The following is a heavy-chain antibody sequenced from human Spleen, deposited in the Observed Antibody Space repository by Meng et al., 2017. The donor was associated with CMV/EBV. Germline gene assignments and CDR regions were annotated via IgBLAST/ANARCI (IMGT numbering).Heavy chain of an antibody. Sequence: ASVKVSCKASGYTFTSYDINWVRQATGQGLEWMGWINPNSGNAGSAQKFQGRLTITTDESTSTAYMELSSLRSEDTAMYYCARSEYCGGDCYSSFDSWGQGTLVTVSS. CDR3: ARSEYCGGDCYSSFDS. CDR1: GYTFTSYD. J-gene: IGHJ4*02. D-gene: IGHD2-21*01. CDR2: INPNSGNA. V-gene: IGHV1-8*01.